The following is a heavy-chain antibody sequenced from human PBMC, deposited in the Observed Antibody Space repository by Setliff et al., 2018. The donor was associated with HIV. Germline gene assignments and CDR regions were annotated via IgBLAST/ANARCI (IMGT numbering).Heavy chain of an antibody. V-gene: IGHV1-3*01. CDR3: ARAGYLLHYFDS. D-gene: IGHD1-26*01. J-gene: IGHJ4*02. CDR2: INADKGNT. CDR1: GYTFITYA. Sequence: GASVKVSCKASGYTFITYAMHWVRQAPGQRLEWMGWINADKGNTKYSQNFQGRITITRDTSASTAYMELSSLRSEDTAVYYCARAGYLLHYFDSWGQGTLVTVSS.